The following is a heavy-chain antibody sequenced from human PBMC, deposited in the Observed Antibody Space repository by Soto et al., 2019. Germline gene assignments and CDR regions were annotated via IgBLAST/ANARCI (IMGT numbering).Heavy chain of an antibody. J-gene: IGHJ4*02. V-gene: IGHV4-4*03. Sequence: QVQLQESGPGLVKPPGTLSLTCAVSGASFTSNDWWTWVRQPPGRGLEWIGEIYRTGSTNYNPSLKSRVTISLDKSENQFSLKVTSLTAADTAVYYCASRDPGTSVDYWGQGTLVTVSS. CDR2: IYRTGST. CDR1: GASFTSNDW. D-gene: IGHD1-7*01. CDR3: ASRDPGTSVDY.